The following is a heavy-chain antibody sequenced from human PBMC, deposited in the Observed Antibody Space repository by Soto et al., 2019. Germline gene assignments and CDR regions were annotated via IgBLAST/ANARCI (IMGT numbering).Heavy chain of an antibody. CDR2: INAGNGNT. CDR1: GYTFTSYA. D-gene: IGHD3-16*02. Sequence: QVQLVQSGAEVKKPGASVKVSCKASGYTFTSYAMHWVRQAPGQRLEWMGWINAGNGNTKYSQKFQGRVTITRDTSASTAYMELSSLRSEDTAVYYCARDSAPPFGELSHFDYWGQGTLVTVSS. J-gene: IGHJ4*02. CDR3: ARDSAPPFGELSHFDY. V-gene: IGHV1-3*01.